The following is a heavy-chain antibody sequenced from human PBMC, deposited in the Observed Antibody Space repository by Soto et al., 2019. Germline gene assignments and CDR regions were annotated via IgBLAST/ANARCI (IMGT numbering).Heavy chain of an antibody. CDR3: ASGYCSGGSCRTIHYYYYGMDV. CDR1: GYSFTSYA. Sequence: ASVKVSCKASGYSFTSYAIHWMRQAPGQRLEWMGWINAGNGNTKYSQKFQGRVTITRDTSASTAYMELSSLRSEDTAVYYCASGYCSGGSCRTIHYYYYGMDVWGQGTTVTVSS. CDR2: INAGNGNT. V-gene: IGHV1-3*01. J-gene: IGHJ6*02. D-gene: IGHD2-15*01.